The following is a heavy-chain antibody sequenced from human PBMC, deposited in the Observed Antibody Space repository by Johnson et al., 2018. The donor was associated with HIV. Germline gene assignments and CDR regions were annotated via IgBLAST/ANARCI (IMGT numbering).Heavy chain of an antibody. CDR2: INSDGSST. CDR1: GFTVSSNY. Sequence: VQLVESGGGLIQPGGSLRLSCAASGFTVSSNYMSWVRQAPGKGLVWVSRINSDGSSTSYADSVKGRFTISRDNAKNTLYLQMNSLRAEDTAVYYCAKDCGDYGANLGAFDVWGQGTMVTVSS. J-gene: IGHJ3*01. CDR3: AKDCGDYGANLGAFDV. D-gene: IGHD4-17*01. V-gene: IGHV3-74*01.